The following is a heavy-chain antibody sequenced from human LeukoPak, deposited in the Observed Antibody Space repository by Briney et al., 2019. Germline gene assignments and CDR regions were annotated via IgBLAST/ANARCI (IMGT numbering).Heavy chain of an antibody. CDR1: GFTFSSYS. J-gene: IGHJ4*02. CDR3: FGVVPAALYYFDY. V-gene: IGHV3-21*01. Sequence: PGGSLRLSCAASGFTFSSYSMNWVRQAPGKGLEWVSSISSSSSYIYYADSVKGRFTISRDNAKSSLYLQMNSLRAEDTAVYYCFGVVPAALYYFDYWGQGTLVTVSS. D-gene: IGHD2-2*01. CDR2: ISSSSSYI.